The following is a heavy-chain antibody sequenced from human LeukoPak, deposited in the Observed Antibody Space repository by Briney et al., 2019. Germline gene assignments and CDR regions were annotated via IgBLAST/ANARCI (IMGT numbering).Heavy chain of an antibody. D-gene: IGHD2-21*02. CDR1: GFTFGSYA. CDR3: AKAWALTYLGGVDS. CDR2: LSGTGGNT. V-gene: IGHV3-23*01. J-gene: IGHJ4*02. Sequence: GGSLRLSCAASGFTFGSYAMAWVRQAPGKGLEWVSTLSGTGGNTYYADSVRGRFTISRDNSKNTLYLQMNSLRAEDTAVYYCAKAWALTYLGGVDSWGQGTLVTVSS.